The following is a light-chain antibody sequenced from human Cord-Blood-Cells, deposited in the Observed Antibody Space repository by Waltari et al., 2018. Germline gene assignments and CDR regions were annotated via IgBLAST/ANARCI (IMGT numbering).Light chain of an antibody. CDR2: DAS. J-gene: IGLJ3*02. CDR3: SSYTSSSTGV. Sequence: QSALTPPASMSGSPGQSITISSTGTSSDVGGYNYVSWYQQHPGKAPKLMINDASNRPSGVSIRFSGSKSGNTASLTISGLQAEDEADYYCSSYTSSSTGVFGGGTKLTVL. CDR1: SSDVGGYNY. V-gene: IGLV2-14*01.